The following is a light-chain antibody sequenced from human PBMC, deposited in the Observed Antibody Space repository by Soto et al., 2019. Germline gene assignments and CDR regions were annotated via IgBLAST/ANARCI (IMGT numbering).Light chain of an antibody. V-gene: IGKV3-20*01. J-gene: IGKJ4*01. CDR3: RQYGRSLEFA. CDR1: QTVSSNF. Sequence: EIVMTQSPATLSLSPGERATLSCRASQTVSSNFLAWYQEKPGQGPRLLIYGASTRATGIPDGFSGSGSGTDFTLTISRLDPEDFAVYYCRQYGRSLEFAVGGGTKVDIK. CDR2: GAS.